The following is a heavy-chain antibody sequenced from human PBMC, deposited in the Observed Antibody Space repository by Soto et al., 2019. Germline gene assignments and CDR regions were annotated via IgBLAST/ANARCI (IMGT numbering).Heavy chain of an antibody. CDR3: AKRISSSTFDY. CDR2: ISGSDAST. V-gene: IGHV3-23*01. Sequence: EVQLLESGGGLVQPGESLRLSCAASGFTFSSYAMSWVRQAPGKGLEWVSVISGSDASTYYADSVKGRFTISRDNSKNTLYLQMNSLRAEDTAVYYCAKRISSSTFDYWGQGTLVTVSS. J-gene: IGHJ4*02. D-gene: IGHD6-6*01. CDR1: GFTFSSYA.